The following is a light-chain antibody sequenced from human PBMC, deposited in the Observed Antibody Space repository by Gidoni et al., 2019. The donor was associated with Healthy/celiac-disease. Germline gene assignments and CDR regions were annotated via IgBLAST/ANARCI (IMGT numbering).Light chain of an antibody. Sequence: DIQFTQSPSFLAASVGDRVNITCRVSQGISSYLAWYQQKPGKAPQLLIYAASTLQSGVPSRFSGSGSGTEVTLTISSLQPEHFATYYCQQLNSYPLTFGGGTKVEIK. CDR1: QGISSY. V-gene: IGKV1-9*01. CDR2: AAS. CDR3: QQLNSYPLT. J-gene: IGKJ4*01.